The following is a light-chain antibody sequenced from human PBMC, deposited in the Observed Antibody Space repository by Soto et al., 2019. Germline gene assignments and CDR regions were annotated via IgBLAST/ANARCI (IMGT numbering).Light chain of an antibody. CDR2: WAS. CDR1: QSVLYSSNNKNY. Sequence: DIVMTQSPDSLAVSLGERATINCKSSQSVLYSSNNKNYLAWYQQKPGQPPKLLIYWASTRESGVPDRFSGSGSGTDFTLTIRSLQAEDVAVYYCQQYSSTAWTFGQGTKVEIK. J-gene: IGKJ1*01. V-gene: IGKV4-1*01. CDR3: QQYSSTAWT.